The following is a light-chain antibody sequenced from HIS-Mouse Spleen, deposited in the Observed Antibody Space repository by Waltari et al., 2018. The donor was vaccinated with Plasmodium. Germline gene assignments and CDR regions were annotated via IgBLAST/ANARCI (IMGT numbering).Light chain of an antibody. Sequence: QSALTQPRSVSGSPGQSVTISCTGTSSDVGGYNYVPWYQQHPGKAPKRMIYDVGNGPPGGHDRFSGSKTGKTASLTISGLQAEDEADYYCCSCAGSYTWVFGGGTKLTVL. CDR1: SSDVGGYNY. J-gene: IGLJ3*02. CDR2: DVG. CDR3: CSCAGSYTWV. V-gene: IGLV2-11*01.